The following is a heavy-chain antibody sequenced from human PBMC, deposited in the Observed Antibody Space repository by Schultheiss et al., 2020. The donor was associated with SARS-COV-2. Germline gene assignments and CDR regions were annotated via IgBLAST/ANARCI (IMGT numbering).Heavy chain of an antibody. Sequence: GGSLRLSCAASGFTFSSYAMSWVRQAPGKGLEWVSAISGSGGSTYYADSVKGRFTISRDNSKNTLYLQMNSLRAEDTALYYCAKALAYCGGDCRDNWYFDLWGRGTLVTVSS. V-gene: IGHV3-23*01. CDR1: GFTFSSYA. CDR3: AKALAYCGGDCRDNWYFDL. J-gene: IGHJ2*01. D-gene: IGHD2-21*02. CDR2: ISGSGGST.